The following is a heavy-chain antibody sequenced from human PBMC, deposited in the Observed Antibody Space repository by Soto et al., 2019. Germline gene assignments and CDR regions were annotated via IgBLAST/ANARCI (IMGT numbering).Heavy chain of an antibody. V-gene: IGHV4-59*01. D-gene: IGHD2-15*01. CDR2: IYYTGST. CDR1: GGSISRYY. Sequence: SQTLSLTRSVCGGSISRYYWSWIRQPPGKRLEWIGYIYYTGSTNYNPSLKSRVTISIDTSKNQFSLKLSSVSAADTAVYYCARGYCSGGSCYSRFFDYWGQGTLVTVSS. J-gene: IGHJ4*02. CDR3: ARGYCSGGSCYSRFFDY.